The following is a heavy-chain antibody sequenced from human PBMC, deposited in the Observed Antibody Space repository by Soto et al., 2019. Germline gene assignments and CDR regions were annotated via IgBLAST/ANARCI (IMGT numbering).Heavy chain of an antibody. V-gene: IGHV1-69*01. D-gene: IGHD3-22*01. CDR1: GGPFCGSP. CDR2: IIPIFGTA. J-gene: IGHJ4*02. Sequence: QVQLVQSGAEVKQPGSSVRVSCKASGGPFCGSPVCWVRQAPGQGIEWMGGIIPIFGTANYAQKFQGRVTITADESTSTAYMELSSLRSEDTAVYYCAREGASGSHIGYWGQGTLVTVSS. CDR3: AREGASGSHIGY.